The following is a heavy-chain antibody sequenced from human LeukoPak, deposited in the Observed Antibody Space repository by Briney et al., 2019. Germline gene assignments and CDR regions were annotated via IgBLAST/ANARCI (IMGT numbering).Heavy chain of an antibody. V-gene: IGHV3-23*01. CDR3: AKDVVGATTFFDY. Sequence: GGSLRLSCAASGFTFSSYGMHWVRQAPGKGLEWVSAIGGNGGSTYYADSVKGRFTISRDNSKNTLYLQMNSLRAEDTAVYYCAKDVVGATTFFDYWGQGTLVTVSS. D-gene: IGHD1-26*01. J-gene: IGHJ4*02. CDR1: GFTFSSYG. CDR2: IGGNGGST.